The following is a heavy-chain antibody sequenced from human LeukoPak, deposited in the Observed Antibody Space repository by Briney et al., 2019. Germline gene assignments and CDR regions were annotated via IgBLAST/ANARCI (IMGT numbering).Heavy chain of an antibody. CDR3: ARTHGSYPDAFCAY. CDR2: INPNSGGT. J-gene: IGHJ4*02. V-gene: IGHV1-2*02. Sequence: ASVKVSCKASGYTFTGYYMHWVRQAPGQGLEWMGWINPNSGGTNYAQKFQGRVTMTRDTSISTAYMELSRLRSDDTAVYYCARTHGSYPDAFCAYWGQGTLVTVSS. D-gene: IGHD1-26*01. CDR1: GYTFTGYY.